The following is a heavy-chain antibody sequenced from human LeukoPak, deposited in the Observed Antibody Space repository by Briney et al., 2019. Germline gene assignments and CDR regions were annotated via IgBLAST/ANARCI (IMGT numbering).Heavy chain of an antibody. J-gene: IGHJ4*02. Sequence: SETLSLTCTVSGGSISSSSYYWGSIRQPPGKGLEWIGSIYYSGSTYYNPSLKSRVTISVDTSKNQFSLKLSSVTAADTAVYYCARRDRGSYSVFDYWGQGTLVTVSS. V-gene: IGHV4-39*01. CDR1: GGSISSSSYY. CDR2: IYYSGST. CDR3: ARRDRGSYSVFDY. D-gene: IGHD2-21*01.